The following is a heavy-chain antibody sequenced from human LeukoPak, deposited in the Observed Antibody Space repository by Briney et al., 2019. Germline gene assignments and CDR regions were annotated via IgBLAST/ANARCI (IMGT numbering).Heavy chain of an antibody. V-gene: IGHV1-46*01. J-gene: IGHJ4*02. Sequence: ALVKVPCKASGYTFTSYYMHWVRQAPGQGLEWMGIINPSGGSTSYAQKFQGRVTMTWDTSTSTVYMELSSLRSEDTAVYYCASSTRVSYYYDSSGYHYWGQGTLVTVSS. D-gene: IGHD3-22*01. CDR3: ASSTRVSYYYDSSGYHY. CDR2: INPSGGST. CDR1: GYTFTSYY.